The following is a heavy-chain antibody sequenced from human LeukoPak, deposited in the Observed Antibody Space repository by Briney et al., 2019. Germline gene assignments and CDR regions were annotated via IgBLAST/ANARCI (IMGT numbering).Heavy chain of an antibody. D-gene: IGHD2-2*01. CDR2: INSDGSSI. Sequence: QSGGSLRLSCAASGFTFSSYWMHWARQAPGKGLVWVSRINSDGSSITYADSVKGRFTISRDNSKNTLYLQMNSLRAEDTAVYYCARKGTSFIDYWGQGTLVTVSS. CDR3: ARKGTSFIDY. CDR1: GFTFSSYW. J-gene: IGHJ4*02. V-gene: IGHV3-74*03.